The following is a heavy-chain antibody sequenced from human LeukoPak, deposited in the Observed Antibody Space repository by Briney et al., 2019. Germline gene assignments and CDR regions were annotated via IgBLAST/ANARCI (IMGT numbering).Heavy chain of an antibody. J-gene: IGHJ4*02. Sequence: GASVKVSCKASGGTFSSYAISWVRQAPGQGLEWMGRIIPILGIANYAQKFQGRATITADKSTSTAYMELSSLRSEDTAVYYCAREIEGSGSSQAFDYWGQGTLVTVSS. V-gene: IGHV1-69*04. D-gene: IGHD3-10*01. CDR3: AREIEGSGSSQAFDY. CDR2: IIPILGIA. CDR1: GGTFSSYA.